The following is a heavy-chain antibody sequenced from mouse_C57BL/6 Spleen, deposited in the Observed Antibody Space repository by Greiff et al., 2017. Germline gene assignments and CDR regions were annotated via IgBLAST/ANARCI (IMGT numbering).Heavy chain of an antibody. V-gene: IGHV5-4*01. CDR1: GFTFSSYA. J-gene: IGHJ2*01. Sequence: EVQGVESGGGLVKPGGSLKLSCAASGFTFSSYAMSWVRQTPEKRLEWVATISDGGSYTYYPDNVKGRFTLSRDNAKSNLYLQMSHLKTEVTAMYSCACDRDGLLRYFDYWGQGTTLTVSA. CDR3: ACDRDGLLRYFDY. D-gene: IGHD2-3*01. CDR2: ISDGGSYT.